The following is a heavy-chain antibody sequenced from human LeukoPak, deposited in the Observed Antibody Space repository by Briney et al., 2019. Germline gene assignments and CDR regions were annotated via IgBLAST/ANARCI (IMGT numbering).Heavy chain of an antibody. D-gene: IGHD6-19*01. Sequence: SETLSLTCTVSGGSISSSSYYWSWIRQPAGKGLEWIGRIYTSGSTNYNPSLKSRVTMSVDTSKNQFSLKLSSVTAADTAVYYCARVAVAGGNWFDPWGQGTLVTVSS. CDR3: ARVAVAGGNWFDP. J-gene: IGHJ5*02. CDR2: IYTSGST. CDR1: GGSISSSSYY. V-gene: IGHV4-61*02.